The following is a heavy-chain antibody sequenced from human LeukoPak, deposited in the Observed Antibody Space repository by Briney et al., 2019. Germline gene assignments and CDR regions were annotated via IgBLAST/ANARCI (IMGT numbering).Heavy chain of an antibody. J-gene: IGHJ6*02. D-gene: IGHD3-3*01. CDR2: TNPNSGNT. V-gene: IGHV1-8*01. CDR1: GYTFTSYD. CDR3: ARGPKYYDFWSGYYSYYYYGMDV. Sequence: ASVKVSCKASGYTFTSYDINWVRQATGQGLEWMGWTNPNSGNTGYAQKFQGRVTMTRNTSISTAYMELSSLRSEDTAVYYCARGPKYYDFWSGYYSYYYYGMDVWGQGTTVTVSS.